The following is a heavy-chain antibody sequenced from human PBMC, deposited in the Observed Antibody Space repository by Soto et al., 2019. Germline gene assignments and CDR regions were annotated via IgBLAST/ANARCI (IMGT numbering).Heavy chain of an antibody. V-gene: IGHV1-69-2*01. D-gene: IGHD1-26*01. CDR3: ATAQGGTGRDVATEQDDALDI. Sequence: GASVKVSCKASGYTFTGYYIHWVKQAPGKGLEWMGLVDPEHGETVSAEKFQGRVTITADTSTDTAYMELTSLRSDDTAVYYCATAQGGTGRDVATEQDDALDIWGQGTMVTVSS. J-gene: IGHJ3*02. CDR2: VDPEHGET. CDR1: GYTFTGYY.